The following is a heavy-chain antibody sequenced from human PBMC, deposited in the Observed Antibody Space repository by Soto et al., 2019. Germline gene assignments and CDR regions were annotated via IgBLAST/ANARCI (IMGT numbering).Heavy chain of an antibody. Sequence: PGESLKISCKGSGYTFTNYWIGWVRQMPGKGLEWMGIIYPGDSDTKYNPSFQGQVTISADKSTTTTYLRWTSLKASDTAIYYCAALIFYYGMDVWSQGTTVTVSS. V-gene: IGHV5-51*01. CDR3: AALIFYYGMDV. CDR1: GYTFTNYW. CDR2: IYPGDSDT. J-gene: IGHJ6*02.